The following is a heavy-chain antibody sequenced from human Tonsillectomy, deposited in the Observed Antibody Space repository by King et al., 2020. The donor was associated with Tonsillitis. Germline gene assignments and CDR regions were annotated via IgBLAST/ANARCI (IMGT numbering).Heavy chain of an antibody. CDR1: GFTFSSYA. D-gene: IGHD6-19*01. CDR2: ISGSGGST. J-gene: IGHJ4*02. CDR3: AKGIAVAGTPY. V-gene: IGHV3-23*04. Sequence: VQLVESGGGLVQPGGSLILSCAASGFTFSSYAMSCVRQAPGGGLEWVSAISGSGGSTYYADSVKGRFTISRDNSKNTLYLQMNSLRAEDTAVYYCAKGIAVAGTPYWGQGTLVTVSS.